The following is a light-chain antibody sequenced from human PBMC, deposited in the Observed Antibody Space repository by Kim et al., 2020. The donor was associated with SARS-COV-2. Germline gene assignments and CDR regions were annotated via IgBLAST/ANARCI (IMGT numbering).Light chain of an antibody. Sequence: GQKGTITCSGSSSNMGNNYVSWYQQLPGTAPKLLIYDNNKRPSGIPDRFSGSKSGTSATLGITGLQTGDEADYYCGTWDSSLSAVVFGGGTQLTV. CDR3: GTWDSSLSAVV. J-gene: IGLJ2*01. V-gene: IGLV1-51*01. CDR2: DNN. CDR1: SSNMGNNY.